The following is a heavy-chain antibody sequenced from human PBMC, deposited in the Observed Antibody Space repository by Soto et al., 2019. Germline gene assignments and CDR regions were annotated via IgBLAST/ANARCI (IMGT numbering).Heavy chain of an antibody. D-gene: IGHD3-9*01. Sequence: PGGSLRLSCAASGFTFSSYAMSWVRQAPGKGLEWVSAISGSGGSTYYADSVKGRFTISRDNSKNTLYLQMNSLRAEDTAVYYCSKAHVLRYLGDAFHIGGQGTMLTVSS. V-gene: IGHV3-23*01. CDR3: SKAHVLRYLGDAFHI. CDR1: GFTFSSYA. CDR2: ISGSGGST. J-gene: IGHJ3*02.